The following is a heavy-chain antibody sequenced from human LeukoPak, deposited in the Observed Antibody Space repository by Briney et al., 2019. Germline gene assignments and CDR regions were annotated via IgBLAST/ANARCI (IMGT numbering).Heavy chain of an antibody. J-gene: IGHJ6*03. V-gene: IGHV3-11*06. CDR2: ISSSSSYI. D-gene: IGHD2-2*01. CDR3: ARPYCSSTSCHDYYYYMDV. Sequence: GGSLRLSCAASGFTFSDYYMSWIRQAPGKGLEWVSSISSSSSYIYYADSVKGRFTISRDNAKNSLYLQMNSLRAEDTAVYYCARPYCSSTSCHDYYYYMDVWGKGTTVTVSS. CDR1: GFTFSDYY.